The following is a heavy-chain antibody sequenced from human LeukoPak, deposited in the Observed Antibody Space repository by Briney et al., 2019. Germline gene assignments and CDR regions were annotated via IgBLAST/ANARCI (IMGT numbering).Heavy chain of an antibody. CDR2: IHAGNGNT. V-gene: IGHV1-3*01. CDR3: AREGIVGAIFAYYYYGMDV. D-gene: IGHD1-26*01. Sequence: ASVKVSCKASGYTFTSYAVHWVRQAPGQGLEWMAWIHAGNGNTKYSQKFQGGVTITRDTSASTAYMELSSLRSEDTAVYYCAREGIVGAIFAYYYYGMDVWGQGTTVTVSS. J-gene: IGHJ6*02. CDR1: GYTFTSYA.